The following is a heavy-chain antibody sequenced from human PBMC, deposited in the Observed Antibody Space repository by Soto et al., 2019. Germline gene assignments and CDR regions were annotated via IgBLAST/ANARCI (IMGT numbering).Heavy chain of an antibody. CDR3: ARYNSYAIDY. CDR1: GTSISSYY. D-gene: IGHD2-8*01. CDR2: IHYSGTT. J-gene: IGHJ4*02. Sequence: SETLSLTCTVSGTSISSYYWRWIRQPPGKGLEWIANIHYSGTTNYNPSPASRVTPSVDTSKNQFSLKMTSVTAADRAMYFCARYNSYAIDYWGRGTLVT. V-gene: IGHV4-59*01.